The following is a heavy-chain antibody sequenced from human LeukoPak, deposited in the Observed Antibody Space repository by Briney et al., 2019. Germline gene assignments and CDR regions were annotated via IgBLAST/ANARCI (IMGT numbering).Heavy chain of an antibody. D-gene: IGHD2-15*01. J-gene: IGHJ4*02. Sequence: GGSLGLSCAASGFTFSRHWMSWVRQAPGKGLEWVANIKEDGREKKYVDSVKDRFTISRDNTKNSVYLQMSGLRVDDTAIYYCARDKEGGSNDHWGQGTLVTVSS. CDR2: IKEDGREK. CDR1: GFTFSRHW. V-gene: IGHV3-7*01. CDR3: ARDKEGGSNDH.